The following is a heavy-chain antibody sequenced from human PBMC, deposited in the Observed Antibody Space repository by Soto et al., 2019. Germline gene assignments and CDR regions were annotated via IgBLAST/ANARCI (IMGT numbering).Heavy chain of an antibody. J-gene: IGHJ4*02. D-gene: IGHD1-26*01. CDR2: IYSGGNT. CDR3: ARASGSRALDN. CDR1: GFAVSTNY. V-gene: IGHV3-53*01. Sequence: EVQLVESGGSLVQPGGSLRLSCAASGFAVSTNYVNWVRQAPGKGLEWVSVIYSGGNTYYADSVKGRFTISRDGSKNTVDLQMNSLRAEDTAVYCCARASGSRALDNWGQGTLVTVSS.